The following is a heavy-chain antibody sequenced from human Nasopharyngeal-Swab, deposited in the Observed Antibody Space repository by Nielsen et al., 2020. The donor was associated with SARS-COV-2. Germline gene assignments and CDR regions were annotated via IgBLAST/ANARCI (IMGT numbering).Heavy chain of an antibody. D-gene: IGHD3-22*01. Sequence: GESLKISCAASGFTFSSYAMHWVRQAPGKGLEWVAVISYDGSNKYYADSVKGRFTISRDNSKNTLYLQMNSLRAEDTAVYYCARNYYDSSGHNWFDPWGQGTLVTVSS. CDR3: ARNYYDSSGHNWFDP. J-gene: IGHJ5*02. CDR1: GFTFSSYA. V-gene: IGHV3-30-3*01. CDR2: ISYDGSNK.